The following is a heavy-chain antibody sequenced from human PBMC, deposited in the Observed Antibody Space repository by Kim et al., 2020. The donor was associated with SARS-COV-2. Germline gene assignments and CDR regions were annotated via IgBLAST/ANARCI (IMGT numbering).Heavy chain of an antibody. CDR1: GYTFTTYA. J-gene: IGHJ6*02. D-gene: IGHD3-3*01. CDR2: INTNTGNP. Sequence: ASVKVSCKASGYTFTTYAMNWVRQAPGQRLEWMGWINTNTGNPTYAQGFTGRFVFSLDTSVSTAYLQISSLKAEDTAVYYCARGLDYDFWSGYQQGNYYFYSGMDVWGQGTTVTVSS. CDR3: ARGLDYDFWSGYQQGNYYFYSGMDV. V-gene: IGHV7-4-1*02.